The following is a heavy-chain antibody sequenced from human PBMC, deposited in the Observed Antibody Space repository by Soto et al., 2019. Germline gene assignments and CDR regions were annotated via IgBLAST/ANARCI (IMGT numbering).Heavy chain of an antibody. Sequence: SVKVSCKASGFTFTSSAVQWVRQARGQRLEWIGWIVVGSGNTNYAQKFQERVAITRDMSTSTAYMELSSLRSEDTAVYYCAKDSGLPDFGVVIHAFDIWGQGTLVTVSS. CDR1: GFTFTSSA. V-gene: IGHV1-58*01. CDR2: IVVGSGNT. CDR3: AKDSGLPDFGVVIHAFDI. J-gene: IGHJ3*02. D-gene: IGHD3-3*01.